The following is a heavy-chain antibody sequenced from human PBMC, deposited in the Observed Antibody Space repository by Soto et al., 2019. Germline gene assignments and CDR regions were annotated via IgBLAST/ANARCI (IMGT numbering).Heavy chain of an antibody. J-gene: IGHJ4*02. V-gene: IGHV3-73*02. CDR1: GFTFSGSA. CDR3: TRLYGDYSNDY. D-gene: IGHD4-17*01. CDR2: IRSKANRYAT. Sequence: EVQLVESGGGLVQPGGSLKLSCAASGFTFSGSAMHWVRQASGKGLEWVGRIRSKANRYATAYAASVKGRFTISRDDSKNTPYLQMNSLKTEDTAVYYCTRLYGDYSNDYWGQGTLVTVSS.